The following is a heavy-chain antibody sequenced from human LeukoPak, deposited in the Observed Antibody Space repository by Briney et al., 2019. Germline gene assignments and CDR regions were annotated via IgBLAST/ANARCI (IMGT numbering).Heavy chain of an antibody. CDR2: IYYSGTT. Sequence: SETLSLTCTVSGGSISTYCWSWIRQPPGKGLEWIGYIYYSGTTNYNPSLKSRVTISVDTSKNQFSLKLSSVTAADTAVYYCTRDRSMAGSFDYWGQGTLVTVSS. V-gene: IGHV4-59*01. J-gene: IGHJ4*02. CDR1: GGSISTYC. CDR3: TRDRSMAGSFDY. D-gene: IGHD6-19*01.